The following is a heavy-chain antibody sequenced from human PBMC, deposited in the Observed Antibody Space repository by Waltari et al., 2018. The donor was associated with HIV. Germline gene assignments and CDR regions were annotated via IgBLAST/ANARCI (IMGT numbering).Heavy chain of an antibody. V-gene: IGHV3-21*01. CDR1: GFTFSSYS. CDR2: ISTSSRYI. CDR3: AREGFCSNGVCSHYYGMDV. J-gene: IGHJ6*02. D-gene: IGHD2-8*01. Sequence: EVQLVESGGGLVKPGGSLRLSCAASGFTFSSYSMNWVRQAPGKGLEGVSSISTSSRYIYYADSLKRRFTISRDNAKNSLYLQMNSLRAEDTAVYYCAREGFCSNGVCSHYYGMDVWGQGTTVTVSS.